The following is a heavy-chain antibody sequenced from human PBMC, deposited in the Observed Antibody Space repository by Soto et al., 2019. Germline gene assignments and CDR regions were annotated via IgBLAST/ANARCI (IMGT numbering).Heavy chain of an antibody. CDR2: IYYSGST. D-gene: IGHD2-2*02. CDR1: GGSISISSYY. V-gene: IGHV4-39*02. J-gene: IGHJ5*02. CDR3: ARESGVVVPAAIAMDNWFDP. Sequence: LSLTCTVSGGSISISSYYWGWIRQPPGKGLEWIGSIYYSGSTYYNPSLKSQVTISVDTSKNQFSLKLSSVTAADTAVYYCARESGVVVPAAIAMDNWFDPWGQGTLVTVSS.